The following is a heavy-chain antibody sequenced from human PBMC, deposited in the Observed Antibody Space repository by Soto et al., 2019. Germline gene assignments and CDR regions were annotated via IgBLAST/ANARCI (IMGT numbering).Heavy chain of an antibody. CDR1: GDSVTSYSHY. V-gene: IGHV4-39*01. CDR2: IYYDGNT. J-gene: IGHJ4*02. CDR3: ARSSIKPQVFMYPFDS. Sequence: SETLPLTCTVSGDSVTSYSHYWGLIRQPPGKGLESIANIYYDGNTYYNPSLKGRVTISLDTSKNQFSLRLNSVTAADTAVYYCARSSIKPQVFMYPFDSWSQGTLVTVSS. D-gene: IGHD3-3*01.